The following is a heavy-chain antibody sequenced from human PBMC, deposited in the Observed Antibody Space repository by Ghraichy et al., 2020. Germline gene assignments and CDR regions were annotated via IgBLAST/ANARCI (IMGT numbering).Heavy chain of an antibody. CDR1: GFTFSSYW. V-gene: IGHV3-74*01. CDR3: ARGGIAAAGRDY. Sequence: LSLTCAASGFTFSSYWMHWVRQAPGKGLVWVSRINSDGSSTSYADSVKGRFTISRDNAKNTLYLQMNSLRAEDTAVYYCARGGIAAAGRDYWGQGTLVTVSS. J-gene: IGHJ4*02. CDR2: INSDGSST. D-gene: IGHD6-13*01.